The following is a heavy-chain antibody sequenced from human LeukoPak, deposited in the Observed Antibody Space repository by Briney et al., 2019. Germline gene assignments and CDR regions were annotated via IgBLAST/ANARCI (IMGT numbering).Heavy chain of an antibody. Sequence: GGSLRLSCAASGFTFSSYWMSRVRQAPGKGLEWVANIKQDGSEKYYADSVKGRFTISRDNAKNSLYLQMNSLRAEDTAVYYCARVGMYYDFWSGYYRGFYFDYWGQGTLVTVSS. CDR1: GFTFSSYW. CDR3: ARVGMYYDFWSGYYRGFYFDY. J-gene: IGHJ4*02. CDR2: IKQDGSEK. V-gene: IGHV3-7*01. D-gene: IGHD3-3*01.